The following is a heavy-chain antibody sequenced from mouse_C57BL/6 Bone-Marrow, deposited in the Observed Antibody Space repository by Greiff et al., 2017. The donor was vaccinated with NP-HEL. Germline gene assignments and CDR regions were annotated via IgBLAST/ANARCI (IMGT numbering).Heavy chain of an antibody. Sequence: VQLQQSGAELARPGASVKLSCKASGYTFTSYGISWVKQRTGQGLEWIGEIYPRSGNTYYNEKFKGKATLTADKSSSTAYMELRSLTSEDSAVYFCARTRGYDGGAWFAYWGQGTLVTVSA. J-gene: IGHJ3*01. CDR1: GYTFTSYG. CDR2: IYPRSGNT. D-gene: IGHD2-2*01. CDR3: ARTRGYDGGAWFAY. V-gene: IGHV1-81*01.